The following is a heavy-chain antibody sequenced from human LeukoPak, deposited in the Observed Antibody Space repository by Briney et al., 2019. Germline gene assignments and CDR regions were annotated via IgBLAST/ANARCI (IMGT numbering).Heavy chain of an antibody. D-gene: IGHD6-13*01. CDR2: ISSSSSFI. CDR3: ARGRPPGYSSSWYRALGDP. V-gene: IGHV3-21*01. Sequence: PGGSLRLSCATSGFTFSSHGFYWVRQAPGKGLEWVSSISSSSSFIYYADPVKGRFTISRDNAKNSLYLQMNRLRAEDTAVYYCARGRPPGYSSSWYRALGDPWGQGTLVTVSS. J-gene: IGHJ5*02. CDR1: GFTFSSHG.